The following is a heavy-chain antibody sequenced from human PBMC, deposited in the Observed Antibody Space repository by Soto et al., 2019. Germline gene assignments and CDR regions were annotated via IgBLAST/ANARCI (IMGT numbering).Heavy chain of an antibody. J-gene: IGHJ4*02. CDR1: GFTFSSYS. CDR3: ARDDGSSWYSYFDY. CDR2: ISSSSSYI. Sequence: VGSLRLSCAASGFTFSSYSMNWVRQAPGKGLEWVSSISSSSSYIYYADSVKGRFTISRDNAKNSLYLQMNSLRAEDTAVYYCARDDGSSWYSYFDYWGQGTLVTVSS. V-gene: IGHV3-21*01. D-gene: IGHD6-13*01.